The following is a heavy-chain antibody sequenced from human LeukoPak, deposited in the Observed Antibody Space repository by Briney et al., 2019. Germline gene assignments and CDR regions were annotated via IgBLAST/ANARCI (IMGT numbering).Heavy chain of an antibody. J-gene: IGHJ5*02. Sequence: GESLQISCQASGYRFTIYWMGGGRQVPGKGLEWMGIIFPDDSDTRYSPSFQGQVTISGDKSINTAYLQWSSLKASDSAMYYCARHGSIGARQNWFDPWGQGTLVTVSS. CDR1: GYRFTIYW. CDR2: IFPDDSDT. CDR3: ARHGSIGARQNWFDP. V-gene: IGHV5-51*01. D-gene: IGHD6-6*01.